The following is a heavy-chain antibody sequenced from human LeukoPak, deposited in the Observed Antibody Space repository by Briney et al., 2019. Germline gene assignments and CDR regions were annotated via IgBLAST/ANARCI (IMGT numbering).Heavy chain of an antibody. CDR1: GFNFNNAW. Sequence: GGSLRLSCAASGFNFNNAWMNWVRQAPGKGLEWVGRIKRKTEGVTTDYPAPVKGRFTISRDDSKAPLYLQMNSLKTEDTAVYYCTSRVATTNDHWGQGTLVTVSS. J-gene: IGHJ4*02. CDR2: IKRKTEGVTT. CDR3: TSRVATTNDH. V-gene: IGHV3-15*01. D-gene: IGHD2-21*02.